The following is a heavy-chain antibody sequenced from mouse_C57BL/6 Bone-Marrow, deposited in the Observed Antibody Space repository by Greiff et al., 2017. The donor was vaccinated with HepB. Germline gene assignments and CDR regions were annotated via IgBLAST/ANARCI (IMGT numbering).Heavy chain of an antibody. CDR1: GYTFTSYW. D-gene: IGHD1-1*01. J-gene: IGHJ2*01. Sequence: QVQLKHPGAELVRPGSSVKLSCKASGYTFTSYWMHWVKQRPIQGLEWIGNIDPSDSETHYNQKFKDKATLTVDKSSSTAYMQLSSLTSEDSAVYYCASWDYGSSYDYWGQGTTLTVSS. V-gene: IGHV1-52*01. CDR3: ASWDYGSSYDY. CDR2: IDPSDSET.